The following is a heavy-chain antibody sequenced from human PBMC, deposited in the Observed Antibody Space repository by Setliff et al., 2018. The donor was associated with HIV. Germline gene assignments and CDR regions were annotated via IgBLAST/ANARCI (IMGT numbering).Heavy chain of an antibody. CDR3: ARDFGGYCSSMSCPGLFDP. J-gene: IGHJ5*02. CDR1: GGTFSNCG. D-gene: IGHD2-2*01. CDR2: IIPISGTA. V-gene: IGHV1-69*05. Sequence: SVKVSCKASGGTFSNCGMSWVRQAPGQGLEWMGGIIPISGTANYAQKFQGRVTITTDESTSTAYMELSGLRSEDTAVYYCARDFGGYCSSMSCPGLFDPWGQGTLVTVSS.